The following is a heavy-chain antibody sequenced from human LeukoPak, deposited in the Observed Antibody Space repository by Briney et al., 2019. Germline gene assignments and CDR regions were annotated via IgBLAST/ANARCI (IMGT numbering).Heavy chain of an antibody. CDR1: GFTVSSNY. Sequence: GGSLRLSCAASGFTVSSNYMSWVRQAPGKGLEWVSVIYSGGSTYYADSVKGRFTISRDNSKNTLYLQMNSLRAEDTAVYYCARVGGSILDVPFYYYGMDVWGQGTTVTVSS. D-gene: IGHD2-15*01. V-gene: IGHV3-66*01. CDR2: IYSGGST. CDR3: ARVGGSILDVPFYYYGMDV. J-gene: IGHJ6*02.